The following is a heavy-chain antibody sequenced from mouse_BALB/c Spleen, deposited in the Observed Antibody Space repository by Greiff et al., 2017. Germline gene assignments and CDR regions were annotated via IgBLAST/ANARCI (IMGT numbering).Heavy chain of an antibody. CDR1: GFTFTDYY. V-gene: IGHV7-3*02. CDR2: IRNKANGYTT. CDR3: ARGDGYSAWFAY. J-gene: IGHJ3*01. Sequence: DVKLVESGGGLVQPGGSLRLSCATSGFTFTDYYMSWVRQPPGKALEWLGFIRNKANGYTTEYSASVKGLFTISRDNSQSILYLQMNTLRAEDSATYYCARGDGYSAWFAYWGQGTLVTVSA. D-gene: IGHD2-3*01.